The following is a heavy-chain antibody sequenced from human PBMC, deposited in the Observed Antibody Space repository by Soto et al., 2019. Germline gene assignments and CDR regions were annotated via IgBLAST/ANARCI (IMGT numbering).Heavy chain of an antibody. J-gene: IGHJ4*02. CDR3: ARDLGAPFDY. V-gene: IGHV4-61*01. D-gene: IGHD6-6*01. CDR1: GGSVSSGSYY. CDR2: IYYSGST. Sequence: PSETLSLTCTVSGGSVSSGSYYWSWIRQPPGKGLEWIGYIYYSGSTNYNPSLKSRVTISVDTSKNQFSLKLSSVTAADTAVYYCARDLGAPFDYWGQGTLVTVSS.